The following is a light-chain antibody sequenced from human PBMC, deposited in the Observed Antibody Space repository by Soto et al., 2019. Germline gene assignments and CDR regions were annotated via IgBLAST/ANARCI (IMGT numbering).Light chain of an antibody. J-gene: IGKJ2*01. V-gene: IGKV1-39*01. CDR1: QSISTF. CDR3: QQSFSRPMYT. Sequence: DIQMSQSPSSLSASVGDRVAITCRASQSISTFLNWYQQKPGKAPNLLIYAASTLQSGVPSRFSGGGSGTAFTLTISSLQPEDFATYYCQQSFSRPMYTFGQGTKVEIK. CDR2: AAS.